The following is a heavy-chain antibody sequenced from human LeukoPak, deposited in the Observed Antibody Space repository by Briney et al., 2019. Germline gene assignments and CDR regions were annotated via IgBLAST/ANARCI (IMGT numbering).Heavy chain of an antibody. CDR1: GYTFTGYY. D-gene: IGHD2-2*01. CDR3: ARDPLSIVVVPAAMGLDY. CDR2: INPNSGGT. Sequence: ASVKVSCKASGYTFTGYYMHWVRQAPGQGLEWMGWINPNSGGTNYAQKFQGRVTMTRDTSISTAYMELSRLRSDDTAVYYCARDPLSIVVVPAAMGLDYWGQGTLVTISS. V-gene: IGHV1-2*02. J-gene: IGHJ4*02.